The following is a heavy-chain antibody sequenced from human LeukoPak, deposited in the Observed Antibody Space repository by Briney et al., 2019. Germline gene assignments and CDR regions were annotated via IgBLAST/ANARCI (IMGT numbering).Heavy chain of an antibody. V-gene: IGHV3-23*01. Sequence: PGGSLRLSCAASGFTFSSYAMSWVRQAPGKGLEWVSAISGSGGSTYYADSVKGRFTISRDNSKNTLYLQMNSLRAEDTAVYYCANMYYYDSSGLDAFDIWGQGTMVTVSS. CDR3: ANMYYYDSSGLDAFDI. J-gene: IGHJ3*02. CDR1: GFTFSSYA. CDR2: ISGSGGST. D-gene: IGHD3-22*01.